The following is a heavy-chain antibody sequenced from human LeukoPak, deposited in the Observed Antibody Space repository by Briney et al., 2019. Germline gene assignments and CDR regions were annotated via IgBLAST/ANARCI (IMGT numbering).Heavy chain of an antibody. Sequence: ASVKVSCKASGSTFTSYDINWVRQATGQGLEWMGWMNPDSGNTGYAQKFQGRVTMTRNTSISTAYMELRSLRSDDTAVYYCARVKRYSSGWYFGYWGQGTLVTVSS. V-gene: IGHV1-8*01. CDR1: GSTFTSYD. CDR3: ARVKRYSSGWYFGY. D-gene: IGHD6-19*01. J-gene: IGHJ4*02. CDR2: MNPDSGNT.